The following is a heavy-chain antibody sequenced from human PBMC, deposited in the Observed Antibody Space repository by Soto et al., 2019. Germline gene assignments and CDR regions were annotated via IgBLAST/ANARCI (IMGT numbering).Heavy chain of an antibody. V-gene: IGHV3-15*01. CDR3: TTGDSGYDSYYGMDV. CDR1: GFTFSNAW. Sequence: EVQLVESGGGLVKPGGSLRLSCAASGFTFSNAWMSWVRQAPGKGLEWVGRIKSKTDGGTTDYAAPVKGRFTISRDDSKNTLYLQMNSLKTEDTAVYYCTTGDSGYDSYYGMDVWGQGTTVTVSS. J-gene: IGHJ6*02. CDR2: IKSKTDGGTT. D-gene: IGHD5-12*01.